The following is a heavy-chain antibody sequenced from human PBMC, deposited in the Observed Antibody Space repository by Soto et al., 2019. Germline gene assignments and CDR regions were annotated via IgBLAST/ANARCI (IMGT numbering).Heavy chain of an antibody. Sequence: GGSLRLSCAASGFTFSSYAMHWVRQAPGKGLEWVAVISYDGSNKYYADSVKGRFTISRDNSKNTLYLQMNSLRAEDTAVYYCAREYSSSSGPVTFNFDYWGQGTLVNVS. CDR2: ISYDGSNK. J-gene: IGHJ4*02. D-gene: IGHD6-6*01. CDR1: GFTFSSYA. V-gene: IGHV3-30-3*01. CDR3: AREYSSSSGPVTFNFDY.